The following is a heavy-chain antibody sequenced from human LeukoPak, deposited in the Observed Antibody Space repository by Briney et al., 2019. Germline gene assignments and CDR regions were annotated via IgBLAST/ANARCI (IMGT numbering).Heavy chain of an antibody. J-gene: IGHJ3*02. CDR1: GYTFTSYG. V-gene: IGHV1-18*01. Sequence: GASVKVSCKASGYTFTSYGISWVRQAPGQGLEWMGWISAYNGNTNYAQKLQGRVTMTTDTSTSTAYMELRSLRSDDTAVYYCARGRYYYDSSGYYSGDDAFDIWGQGTMVTVSS. CDR3: ARGRYYYDSSGYYSGDDAFDI. CDR2: ISAYNGNT. D-gene: IGHD3-22*01.